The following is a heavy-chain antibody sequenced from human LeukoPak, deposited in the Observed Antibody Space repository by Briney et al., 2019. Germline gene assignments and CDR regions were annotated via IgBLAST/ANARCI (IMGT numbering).Heavy chain of an antibody. V-gene: IGHV6-1*01. J-gene: IGHJ3*02. CDR3: ARDWQTAYCGGDCYLSDAFDI. D-gene: IGHD2-21*02. CDR2: TYYRSKWYN. CDR1: GDSVSSNSAA. Sequence: SQTLSLTCAISGDSVSSNSAAWNWIRQSPSRGLEWLGRTYYRSKWYNDYAVSVKSRITINPDTSKNQFSLQLNSVTPEDTAVYYCARDWQTAYCGGDCYLSDAFDIWGQGTMVTVSS.